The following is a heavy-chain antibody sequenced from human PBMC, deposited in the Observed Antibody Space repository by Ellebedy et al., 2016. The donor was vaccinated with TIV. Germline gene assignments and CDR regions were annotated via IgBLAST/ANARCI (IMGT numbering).Heavy chain of an antibody. Sequence: GGSLRLSCAVSGFAVSSNYWSWVRQAPGKGLDWVSIIYSGGSTYYADSVKGRFTISRDSSENTLHLQMTSLRADETAVYYCARVDLGLAFDHWGRGTLVTVSS. D-gene: IGHD3/OR15-3a*01. CDR1: GFAVSSNY. J-gene: IGHJ4*02. CDR2: IYSGGST. CDR3: ARVDLGLAFDH. V-gene: IGHV3-53*01.